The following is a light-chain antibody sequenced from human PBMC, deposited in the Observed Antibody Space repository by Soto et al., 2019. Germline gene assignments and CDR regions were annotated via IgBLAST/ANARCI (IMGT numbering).Light chain of an antibody. CDR2: GAS. Sequence: EIVLTQSPGTLSLSPGERATLSCRASQSVSNNYLAWYQQKPGQAPRLLIYGASNRATGIPARFSGSGSGTEFTLTISSLQSEDFAVYYCQQYNNWPLWAFGQGTKMDIK. V-gene: IGKV3-15*01. J-gene: IGKJ1*01. CDR3: QQYNNWPLWA. CDR1: QSVSNN.